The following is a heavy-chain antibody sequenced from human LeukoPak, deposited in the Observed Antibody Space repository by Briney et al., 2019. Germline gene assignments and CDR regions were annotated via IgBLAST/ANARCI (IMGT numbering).Heavy chain of an antibody. D-gene: IGHD1-26*01. CDR3: ARGSGSYHYYYYMDV. CDR1: GFTFSSYA. V-gene: IGHV3-64*01. Sequence: PGGSLRLSCAASGFTFSSYAMHWVRQAPGKGLEYVSAISSNGGSTYYANSVKGRFTISRDNSKNTLYLQMGSLRAEDMAVYYCARGSGSYHYYYYMDVWGKGTTVTVSS. J-gene: IGHJ6*03. CDR2: ISSNGGST.